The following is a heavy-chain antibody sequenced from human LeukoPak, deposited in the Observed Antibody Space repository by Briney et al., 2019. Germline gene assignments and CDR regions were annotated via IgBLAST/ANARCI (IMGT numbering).Heavy chain of an antibody. CDR3: TPGYCSSTSCSHYFDY. CDR1: GFTFSSYS. D-gene: IGHD2-2*01. CDR2: ISSSSSTI. V-gene: IGHV3-48*01. J-gene: IGHJ4*02. Sequence: GGSLRLSCAASGFTFSSYSMNWVRQAPGKGLEWVSYISSSSSTIYYADSVKGRFTVSRDNAKNSLYLQMNSLRAEDTAMYYCTPGYCSSTSCSHYFDYWGQGTLVTVSS.